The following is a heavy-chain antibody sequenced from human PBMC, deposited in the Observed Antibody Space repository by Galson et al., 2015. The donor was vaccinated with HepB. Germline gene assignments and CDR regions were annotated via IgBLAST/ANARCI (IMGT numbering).Heavy chain of an antibody. J-gene: IGHJ4*02. CDR1: GFSFKTYW. CDR2: IKDDGREK. D-gene: IGHD1-26*01. CDR3: ARRTGSYFDVVLGRFDN. Sequence: SLRLSCAASGFSFKTYWMSWVRQAPGKGLEWVANIKDDGREKYYVDSLKGRFTISRDNAKNSLYLQMNSLRVEDTAVYYCARRTGSYFDVVLGRFDNWGQGTLVTVSS. V-gene: IGHV3-7*01.